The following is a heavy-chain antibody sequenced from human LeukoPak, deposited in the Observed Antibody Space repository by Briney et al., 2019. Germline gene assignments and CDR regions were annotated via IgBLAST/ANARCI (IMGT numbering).Heavy chain of an antibody. J-gene: IGHJ6*02. D-gene: IGHD3-22*01. CDR1: GGSVSSRDFY. CDR3: ARDYASAYYYDSTSYPYGMDV. Sequence: SQTLSLTCTVSGGSVSSRDFYWSWIRQPPGKGQEWIGYIYSTGSTYYNPSLKSRVAISIDTSNNQFSVKLSSVTAADTAVYFCARDYASAYYYDSTSYPYGMDVWGRGTTVTVS. CDR2: IYSTGST. V-gene: IGHV4-30-4*01.